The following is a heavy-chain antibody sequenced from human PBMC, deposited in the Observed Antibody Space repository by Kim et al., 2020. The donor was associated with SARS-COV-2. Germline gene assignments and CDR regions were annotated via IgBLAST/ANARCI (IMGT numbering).Heavy chain of an antibody. D-gene: IGHD2-15*01. Sequence: VKGRVTISRDKTKNTLYMQMNSLRAEDTAVYYCAKRGGSVVVVPLKYFDYGGQGTLVTVSS. CDR3: AKRGGSVVVVPLKYFDY. V-gene: IGHV3-23*01. J-gene: IGHJ4*02.